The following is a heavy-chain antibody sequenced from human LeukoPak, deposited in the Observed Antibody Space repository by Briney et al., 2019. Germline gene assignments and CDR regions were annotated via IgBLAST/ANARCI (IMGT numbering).Heavy chain of an antibody. CDR1: GFTFSSYG. CDR3: AKDTATMTHDAFDI. Sequence: PGGSLRLSCAASGFTFSSYGMHWVRQAPCKGLEWVAFIRYDGSNKYYADSVKGRFTISRDNSKNTLYLQMNSLRAEDTAVYYCAKDTATMTHDAFDIWGQGTMVTVSS. CDR2: IRYDGSNK. V-gene: IGHV3-30*02. D-gene: IGHD3-22*01. J-gene: IGHJ3*02.